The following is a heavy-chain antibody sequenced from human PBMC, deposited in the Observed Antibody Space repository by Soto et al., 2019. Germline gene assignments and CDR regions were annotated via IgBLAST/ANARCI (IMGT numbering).Heavy chain of an antibody. V-gene: IGHV5-51*01. CDR1: GYSFTSYW. D-gene: IGHD6-13*01. Sequence: GESLQISCKGSGYSFTSYWISWVRQMPGKGLEWMGIIYPGDSDTRYSPSFQGHVTISADKSISTAYLQWSSLKASDTAMYYCARTSAAGKYYYGMDVWGQGTTVTVSS. CDR2: IYPGDSDT. CDR3: ARTSAAGKYYYGMDV. J-gene: IGHJ6*02.